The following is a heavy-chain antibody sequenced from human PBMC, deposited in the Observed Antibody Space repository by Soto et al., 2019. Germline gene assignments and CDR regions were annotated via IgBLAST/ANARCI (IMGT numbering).Heavy chain of an antibody. CDR2: VYYSGST. J-gene: IGHJ4*02. CDR1: GGSISSYY. D-gene: IGHD6-13*01. V-gene: IGHV4-59*08. Sequence: SETLSLTCTVSGGSISSYYWSWIRQPPGKGLEWIGHVYYSGSTSYNPSLKSRVTISVDTSKNQFSLKLSSVTAADTAVYYCARRDFDSSRIDYWGQGTLVTVSS. CDR3: ARRDFDSSRIDY.